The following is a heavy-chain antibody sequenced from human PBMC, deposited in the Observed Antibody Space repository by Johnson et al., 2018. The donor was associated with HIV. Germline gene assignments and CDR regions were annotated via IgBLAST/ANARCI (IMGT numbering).Heavy chain of an antibody. V-gene: IGHV3-20*04. CDR3: ASEIGSSWYSRAFDI. CDR2: INWNGGST. D-gene: IGHD6-13*01. J-gene: IGHJ3*02. CDR1: GFTFDDYG. Sequence: VQLVESGGGLVQPGGSLRLSCAASGFTFDDYGMSWVRQAPGKGLEWVSGINWNGGSTGYADSVEGRFTISRVNAKNSLYLQMNSLRAEDTGLYFCASEIGSSWYSRAFDIWGQGTMVTVSS.